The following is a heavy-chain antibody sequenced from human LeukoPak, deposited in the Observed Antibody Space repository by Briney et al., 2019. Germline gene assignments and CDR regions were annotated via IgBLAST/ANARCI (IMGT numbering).Heavy chain of an antibody. J-gene: IGHJ4*02. Sequence: SETLSLTCTVSGGSISSYYWSWIPQPPGKGLEWIGYIYYSGSTNYNPSLKSRVTISVDTSKNQFSLKLSSVTAADTAVYYCAGSSWYFGNFDYWGQGTLVTVSS. CDR1: GGSISSYY. CDR3: AGSSWYFGNFDY. V-gene: IGHV4-59*08. CDR2: IYYSGST. D-gene: IGHD6-13*01.